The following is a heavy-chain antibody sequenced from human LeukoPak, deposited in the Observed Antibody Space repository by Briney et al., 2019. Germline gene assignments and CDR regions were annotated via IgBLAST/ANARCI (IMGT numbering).Heavy chain of an antibody. J-gene: IGHJ4*02. CDR1: GGSISSSDYY. CDR3: ARYPTAMVSFDY. V-gene: IGHV4-39*01. CDR2: IYYSGNT. Sequence: PSETLSLTCAVSGGSISSSDYYWGWIRQPPGKGLEWIGSIYYSGNTYYNPSLKSRVTISVDTSKNQFSLRLSFVTAADTAVYYCARYPTAMVSFDYWGQGTLVTVSS. D-gene: IGHD5-18*01.